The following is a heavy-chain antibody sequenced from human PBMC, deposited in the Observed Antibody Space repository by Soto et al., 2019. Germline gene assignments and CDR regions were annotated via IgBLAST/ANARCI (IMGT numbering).Heavy chain of an antibody. CDR3: AKDNMGVVAVDQHNNMDV. J-gene: IGHJ6*02. CDR2: ISDDGSKN. D-gene: IGHD3-22*01. CDR1: GFTFSTYG. V-gene: IGHV3-30*18. Sequence: GSLRPSCAGSGFTFSTYGMHWVRQAPGKGLEWVAFISDDGSKNYYIDSVKGRFIISRDNSKNTLYLQMNRLRSEDTAVYYCAKDNMGVVAVDQHNNMDVWGQGTTVTVYS.